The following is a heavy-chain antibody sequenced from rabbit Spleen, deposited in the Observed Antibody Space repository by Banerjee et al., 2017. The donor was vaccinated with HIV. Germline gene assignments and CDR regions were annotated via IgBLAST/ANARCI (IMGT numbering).Heavy chain of an antibody. Sequence: QEQLVESGGGLVQPGGSLKLSCTASGFSFSNKAVMCWVSQAPGKGLEWIACINAVTGKAVYASWAKGRFTFSKTSSTTVTLQMTSLTAADTATYFCARDLDGAIGWNFGWWGPGTLVTVS. V-gene: IGHV1S45*01. CDR1: GFSFSNKAV. CDR2: INAVTGKA. J-gene: IGHJ4*01. CDR3: ARDLDGAIGWNFGW. D-gene: IGHD4-1*01.